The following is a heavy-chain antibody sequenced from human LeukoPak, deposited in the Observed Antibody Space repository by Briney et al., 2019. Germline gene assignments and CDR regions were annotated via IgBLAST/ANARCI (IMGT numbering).Heavy chain of an antibody. CDR3: ARGYDPNPYYYYYMDA. CDR1: GGSFSGYY. CDR2: INHSGST. J-gene: IGHJ6*03. Sequence: PSETLSLTCAVYGGSFSGYYWSWIRQPPGKGLEWIGEINHSGSTNYNPSLKSRVTISVDTSKNQFSLKLSSVTAADTAVYYCARGYDPNPYYYYYMDAWGKGTTVTVSS. D-gene: IGHD3-22*01. V-gene: IGHV4-34*01.